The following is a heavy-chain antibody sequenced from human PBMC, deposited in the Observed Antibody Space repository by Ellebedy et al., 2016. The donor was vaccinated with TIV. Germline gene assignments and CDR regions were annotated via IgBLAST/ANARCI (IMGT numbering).Heavy chain of an antibody. J-gene: IGHJ4*02. D-gene: IGHD4-11*01. CDR3: ARDDGASNPSAFDY. V-gene: IGHV3-74*01. CDR2: INSDGSTT. Sequence: GESLKISCAASGFTFSRYWMHWVRQVPGKGLVWVSRINSDGSTTNYADSVKGRFSISRDNSKSTLYLQMNSLRAEDTAMYYCARDDGASNPSAFDYWGQGTLVTVSS. CDR1: GFTFSRYW.